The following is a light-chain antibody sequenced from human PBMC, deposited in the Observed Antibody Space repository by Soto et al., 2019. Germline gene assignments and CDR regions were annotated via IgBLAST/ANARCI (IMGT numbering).Light chain of an antibody. J-gene: IGKJ1*01. Sequence: DIQMTQSPSTLSASVGDRVTITCRASQSISSWLAWYQQKPGKAPKLLIYKASSLESGVPSRFSGSGFGTEFTLTISSLQPDDFATYYCQQYNSYSEAFGQGTQVDIK. V-gene: IGKV1-5*03. CDR1: QSISSW. CDR3: QQYNSYSEA. CDR2: KAS.